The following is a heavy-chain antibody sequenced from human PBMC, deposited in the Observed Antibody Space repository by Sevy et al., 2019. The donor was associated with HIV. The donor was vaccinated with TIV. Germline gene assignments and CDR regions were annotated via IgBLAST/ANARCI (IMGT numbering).Heavy chain of an antibody. V-gene: IGHV3-23*01. J-gene: IGHJ4*02. D-gene: IGHD2-8*01. CDR3: AREGCTKPHDY. Sequence: GGPLRLSCAASGFTFSKYSMGWVRQPPGKGLEWVSTLSFGCGEINHADSVKGRFTISRDNSKNSLYLQMNNLRAEDTAVYYCAREGCTKPHDYWGQGTLVTVSS. CDR2: LSFGCGEI. CDR1: GFTFSKYS.